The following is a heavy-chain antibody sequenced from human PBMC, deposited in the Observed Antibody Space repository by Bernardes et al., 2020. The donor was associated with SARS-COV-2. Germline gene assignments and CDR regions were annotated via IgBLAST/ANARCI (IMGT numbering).Heavy chain of an antibody. D-gene: IGHD1-26*01. CDR3: ARDVAGREDF. CDR1: EFPFSRFW. V-gene: IGHV3-74*01. J-gene: IGHJ4*02. CDR2: INEYGPIT. Sequence: VGSLILSCVASEFPFSRFWMHWVRRVPGKGLLWVSCINEYGPITDYADSVKGRFTISRDNAKSTLFLQMNSLRADDTAVYYCARDVAGREDFWGRGTLVTVSS.